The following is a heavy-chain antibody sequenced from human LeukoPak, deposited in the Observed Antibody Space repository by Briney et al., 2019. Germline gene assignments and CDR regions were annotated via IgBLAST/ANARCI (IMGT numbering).Heavy chain of an antibody. J-gene: IGHJ5*02. CDR3: ARDGGYSYGYPNWFDP. CDR1: GGSISSYY. D-gene: IGHD5-18*01. CDR2: IYYSGST. Sequence: SETLSLTCTVSGGSISSYYWSWIRQPPGKGLEWIGYIYYSGSTNYNPSLKSRATISVDTSKNQFSLKLSSVTAADTAVYYCARDGGYSYGYPNWFDPWGQGTLVTVSS. V-gene: IGHV4-59*01.